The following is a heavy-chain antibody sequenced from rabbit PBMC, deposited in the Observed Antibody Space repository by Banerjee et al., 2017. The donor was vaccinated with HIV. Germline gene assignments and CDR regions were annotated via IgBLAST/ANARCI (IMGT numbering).Heavy chain of an antibody. V-gene: IGHV1S45*01. J-gene: IGHJ4*01. CDR2: IDVGGSSGNT. CDR1: GFSFSSIYW. CDR3: ARGWPHNL. Sequence: QEQLVESGGGLVQPEGSLTLTCTASGFSFSSIYWICWVRQAPGKGLEWIACIDVGGSSGNTWYASWVNGRVTISKTSSTTVTLQMTSLTAADTATYFCARGWPHNLWGPGTLVTVS. D-gene: IGHD4-1*01.